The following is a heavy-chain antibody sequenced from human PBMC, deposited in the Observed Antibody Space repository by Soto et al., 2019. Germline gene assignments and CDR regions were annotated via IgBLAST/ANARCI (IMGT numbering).Heavy chain of an antibody. CDR1: GGSVSSGNSY. CDR2: IYYSGST. V-gene: IGHV4-61*01. Sequence: VQLQESGPGLVKPSETLSLTCTVSGGSVSSGNSYWSWIRQPPGKDLEWIGYIYYSGSTSYNPSLKRRVTMSVDTSKNQFSLKLNSVTAADTAVYYCARDLRDSSWYGGLDVWGQGTTVTVSS. CDR3: ARDLRDSSWYGGLDV. D-gene: IGHD6-13*01. J-gene: IGHJ6*02.